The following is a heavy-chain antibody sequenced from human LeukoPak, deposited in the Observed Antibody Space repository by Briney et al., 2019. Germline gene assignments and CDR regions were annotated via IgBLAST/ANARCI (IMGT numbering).Heavy chain of an antibody. J-gene: IGHJ4*02. CDR2: IKSKNDGGAI. CDR3: TTDPRD. Sequence: PGGSLRLSCVASGIAFSKTWISWVRQAPGKGQEWVGRIKSKNDGGAIDYIEPVKGRFTISRDDAKNTVYLQMNSLKTEDTAMYYCTTDPRDWGQGTLVTVSS. CDR1: GIAFSKTW. V-gene: IGHV3-15*01.